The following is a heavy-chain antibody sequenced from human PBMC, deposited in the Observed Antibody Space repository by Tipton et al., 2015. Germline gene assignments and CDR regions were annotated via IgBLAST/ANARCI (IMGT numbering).Heavy chain of an antibody. D-gene: IGHD6-6*01. CDR1: GGSFSDYY. Sequence: LRLSCTVSGGSFSDYYWSWIRQSPGEGLEWIGYIYYSGSTNYNPSLRSRVAMSMDTSKNQFSLKLSSATAADTAVYYCAREAYSSSGLIFDYWGQGTLVTVSS. V-gene: IGHV4-59*01. J-gene: IGHJ4*02. CDR2: IYYSGST. CDR3: AREAYSSSGLIFDY.